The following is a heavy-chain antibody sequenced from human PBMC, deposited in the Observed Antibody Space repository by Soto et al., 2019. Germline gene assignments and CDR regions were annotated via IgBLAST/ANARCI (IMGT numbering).Heavy chain of an antibody. V-gene: IGHV3-30-3*01. CDR1: GFTFSSYA. CDR3: ARDSIAVAAYYFDS. CDR2: ISYDGSNK. Sequence: QVQLVESGGGVVQPGRSLRLSCAASGFTFSSYAMHWVRQAPGKGLEWVAVISYDGSNKYYADSVKGRFTISRDNSKNTLYLQMNSLRAEDTAVYYCARDSIAVAAYYFDSWGQGTLVTVSS. J-gene: IGHJ4*02. D-gene: IGHD6-19*01.